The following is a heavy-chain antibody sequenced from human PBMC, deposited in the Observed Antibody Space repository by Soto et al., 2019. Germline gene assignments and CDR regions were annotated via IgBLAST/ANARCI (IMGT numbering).Heavy chain of an antibody. CDR1: GGSFSGYY. CDR2: INHSGST. V-gene: IGHV4-34*01. CDR3: ARFPSGSSYFDY. Sequence: SVTLSLTCAVYGGSFSGYYWSWIRQPPGKGLEWIGEINHSGSTNYNPSLKSRVTISVDTSKNQFPLKLNSVTAADTAVYYCARFPSGSSYFDYWGQGTLVTVSS. D-gene: IGHD3-10*01. J-gene: IGHJ4*02.